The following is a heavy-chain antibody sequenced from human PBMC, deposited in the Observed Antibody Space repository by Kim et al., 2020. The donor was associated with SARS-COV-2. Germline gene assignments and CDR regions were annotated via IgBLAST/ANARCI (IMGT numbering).Heavy chain of an antibody. V-gene: IGHV1-18*01. CDR1: GYTFSDYG. D-gene: IGHD2-21*01. Sequence: ASVKVSCKASGYTFSDYGISWVRQAPGQGLEWMGWVSGNNVHTTYAQKFEGRLTMTTDTSTSTTYMELRSLISDDTAVYYCVRDDYCGGCSCSDGFDPWGQGTLVTVSS. CDR2: VSGNNVHT. CDR3: VRDDYCGGCSCSDGFDP. J-gene: IGHJ5*02.